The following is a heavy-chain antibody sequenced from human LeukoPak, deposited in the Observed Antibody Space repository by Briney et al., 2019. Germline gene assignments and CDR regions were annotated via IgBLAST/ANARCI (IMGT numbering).Heavy chain of an antibody. CDR1: GGSISSYY. D-gene: IGHD3-10*01. CDR3: ARVPAMVRGVGWFDP. J-gene: IGHJ5*02. V-gene: IGHV4-59*01. Sequence: SETLSLTCTVSGGSISSYYWSWIRQPPGKGLEWIGYIYYSGSTNYNPSLKSRVTISVDTSKNQFSLKLSSVTAADTAVYYCARVPAMVRGVGWFDPWGQGTLVTVSS. CDR2: IYYSGST.